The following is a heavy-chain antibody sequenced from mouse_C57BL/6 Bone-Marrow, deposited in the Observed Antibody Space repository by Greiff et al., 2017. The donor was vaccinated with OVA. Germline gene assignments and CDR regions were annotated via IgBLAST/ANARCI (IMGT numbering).Heavy chain of an antibody. CDR1: GYAFSSSW. J-gene: IGHJ2*01. CDR3: ARDYDYDVYYFDY. D-gene: IGHD2-4*01. CDR2: IYPGDGDT. Sequence: VKLVESGPELVKPGASVKISCKASGYAFSSSWMNWVKQRPGKGLEWIGRIYPGDGDTNYNGKFKGKATLTADKSSSTAYMQLSSLTSEDSAVYFCARDYDYDVYYFDYWGQGTTLTVSS. V-gene: IGHV1-82*01.